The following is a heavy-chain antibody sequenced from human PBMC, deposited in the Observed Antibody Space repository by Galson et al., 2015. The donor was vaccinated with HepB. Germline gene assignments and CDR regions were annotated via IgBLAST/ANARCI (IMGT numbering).Heavy chain of an antibody. CDR3: ARGRGYGSGTYLDY. V-gene: IGHV3-33*08. CDR2: IWYDGSNR. CDR1: GFTFSPRS. Sequence: SLRLSCAGSGFTFSPRSMNWVRQAPGKGLEWVAVIWYDGSNRYYADSVKGRFTISRDNSKNTLYLQMNSLRAADTAVYYCARGRGYGSGTYLDYWGQGTLVTVSS. D-gene: IGHD3-10*01. J-gene: IGHJ4*02.